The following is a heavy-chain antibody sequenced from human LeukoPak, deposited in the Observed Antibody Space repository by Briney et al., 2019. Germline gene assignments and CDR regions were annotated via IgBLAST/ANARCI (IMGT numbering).Heavy chain of an antibody. CDR2: INPNSGGT. V-gene: IGHV1-2*02. J-gene: IGHJ4*02. Sequence: ASVKVSFKASGYTFTGYYMHWVRQAPGQGLEWMGWINPNSGGTNYAQKFQGRVTMTRDTSISTAYMELSRLRSDDTAVYYCGVYYDFWSGHYISGGEGHPDYWGQGTLVTVSS. CDR1: GYTFTGYY. D-gene: IGHD3-3*01. CDR3: GVYYDFWSGHYISGGEGHPDY.